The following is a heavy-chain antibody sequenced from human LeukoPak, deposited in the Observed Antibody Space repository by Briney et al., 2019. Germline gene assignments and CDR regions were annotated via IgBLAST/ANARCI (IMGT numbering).Heavy chain of an antibody. CDR2: VSSSGATT. CDR3: AKVTLGYRYGPPHS. Sequence: GGSLRLSCAASGFTFSSHAMSWVRQAPGKGLEWVSGVSSSGATTYYADSVKGRFTISRDNSKSSLYLLMNNLRAEDTAVYYCAKVTLGYRYGPPHSWGQGTLVIVSA. V-gene: IGHV3-23*01. D-gene: IGHD5-18*01. J-gene: IGHJ4*02. CDR1: GFTFSSHA.